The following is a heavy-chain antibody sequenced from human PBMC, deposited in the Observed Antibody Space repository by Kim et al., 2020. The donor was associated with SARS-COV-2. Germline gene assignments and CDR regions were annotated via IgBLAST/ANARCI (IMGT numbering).Heavy chain of an antibody. CDR1: GGSISSGGYY. D-gene: IGHD5-12*01. CDR2: IFYSGNT. V-gene: IGHV4-31*03. CDR3: ARGGRTGYDGVYYYYGMDV. J-gene: IGHJ6*02. Sequence: SETLSLTCTVSGGSISSGGYYWNWIRQQPGKGLEWIGYIFYSGNTYYNPSLRSRVAISADTFKTQFSLKLRSVTAADTAVYYCARGGRTGYDGVYYYYGMDVWGQGTTVTVSS.